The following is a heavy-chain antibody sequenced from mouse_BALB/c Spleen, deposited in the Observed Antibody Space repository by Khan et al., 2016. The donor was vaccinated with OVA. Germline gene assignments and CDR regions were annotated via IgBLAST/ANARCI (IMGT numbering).Heavy chain of an antibody. D-gene: IGHD1-1*01. J-gene: IGHJ2*01. CDR1: GYTFTSYW. CDR3: ARSKKIVATYFDY. Sequence: QVQLQQSGAELVKAGASVKMSCKASGYTFTSYWMHWVKQRLGQGLEWFAETNPTNGRTYYNEKFKSKATLTVDKSSSTAYMLLSGPTFEDSAVYNCARSKKIVATYFDYWGKGTTLTVSS. CDR2: TNPTNGRT. V-gene: IGHV1S81*02.